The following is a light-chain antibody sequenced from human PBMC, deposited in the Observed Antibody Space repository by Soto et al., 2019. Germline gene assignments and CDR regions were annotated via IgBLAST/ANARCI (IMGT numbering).Light chain of an antibody. CDR2: EVT. V-gene: IGLV2-14*01. CDR1: SSDVGAYNF. CDR3: SSYTSTNTPYV. Sequence: QSVLTQPASVSGSPGQSITISCTGSSSDVGAYNFVSWYQHHPGRAPKLILYEVTTRPSGVSSCFSGSKSGNTASLTISGLQADDEATYYCSSYTSTNTPYVFGTGTKVTVL. J-gene: IGLJ1*01.